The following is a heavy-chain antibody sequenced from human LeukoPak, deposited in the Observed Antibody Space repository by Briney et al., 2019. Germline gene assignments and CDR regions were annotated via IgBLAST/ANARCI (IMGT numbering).Heavy chain of an antibody. V-gene: IGHV5-51*01. CDR2: IYPGDSDT. J-gene: IGHJ4*02. CDR1: GYSFTSYW. CDR3: AIPYDYGSGSYYNAFDY. D-gene: IGHD3-10*01. Sequence: GESLKISCKGSGYSFTSYWIGWVRQMPGKGPEWMGIIYPGDSDTRYSPSFQGQVTISADKSISTAYLQWGSLKASDTAMYYCAIPYDYGSGSYYNAFDYWGQGTLVTVSS.